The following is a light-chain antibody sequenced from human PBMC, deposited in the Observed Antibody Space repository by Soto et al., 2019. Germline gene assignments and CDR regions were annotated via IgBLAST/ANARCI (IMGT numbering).Light chain of an antibody. CDR2: STN. CDR3: ATWDDSLNGWV. J-gene: IGLJ3*02. V-gene: IGLV1-44*01. Sequence: QSVLTQPPSASGTPGQRITISCSGTSSNIGSNPINWYHQLPGTAPKLLIYSTNQRPSGVPDRFSVSKSGTSASLAISGLESEDEADYYCATWDDSLNGWVFGGGTKLTVL. CDR1: SSNIGSNP.